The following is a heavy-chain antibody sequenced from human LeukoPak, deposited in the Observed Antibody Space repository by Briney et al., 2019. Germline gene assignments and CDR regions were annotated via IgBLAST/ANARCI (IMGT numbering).Heavy chain of an antibody. Sequence: PSETLSLTCTVSGGSISSGDYYWSWIRQPPGKGLEWIGYIYYSGSTYYNPSLKSRVTISVDTSKNQFSLKLSSVTAADTAVYYCARGLLWFGELKRDDAFDIWGQGTMVTVSS. J-gene: IGHJ3*02. D-gene: IGHD3-10*01. CDR2: IYYSGST. CDR1: GGSISSGDYY. CDR3: ARGLLWFGELKRDDAFDI. V-gene: IGHV4-30-4*01.